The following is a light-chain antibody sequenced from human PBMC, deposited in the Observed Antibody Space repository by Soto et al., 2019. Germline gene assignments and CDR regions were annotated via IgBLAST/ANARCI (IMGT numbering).Light chain of an antibody. Sequence: EIVLTQSPGTLSLSPGERATLSCRASQSISSSYLAWNQQKPGQAPRLLIYGASRKATGIPDRFSGSGSGTDFTLTISRLEPEDFAVYYCQQYGRSPYTFGQGTKLELK. CDR1: QSISSSY. CDR3: QQYGRSPYT. CDR2: GAS. J-gene: IGKJ2*01. V-gene: IGKV3-20*01.